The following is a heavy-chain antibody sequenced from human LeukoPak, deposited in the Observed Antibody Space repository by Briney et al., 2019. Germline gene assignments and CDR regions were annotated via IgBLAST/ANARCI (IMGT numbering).Heavy chain of an antibody. V-gene: IGHV5-51*01. J-gene: IGHJ5*02. CDR2: IYPGDSDT. Sequence: GESLKISCKGSGCSFTSYWIGWVRQMRGKGLEWMGIIYPGDSDTRYSPSFQCQVSISADKSISTAYLQWSSLKASDTAMYYCARCPKRRITIFGVVTEFDPWGQGTLVTVSS. CDR3: ARCPKRRITIFGVVTEFDP. D-gene: IGHD3-3*01. CDR1: GCSFTSYW.